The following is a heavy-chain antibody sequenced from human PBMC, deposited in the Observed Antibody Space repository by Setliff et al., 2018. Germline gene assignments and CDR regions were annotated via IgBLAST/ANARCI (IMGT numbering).Heavy chain of an antibody. Sequence: SETLSLTCAVYGGSFSGYYWSWIRQPPGKRLEWIGEIIHSGSTNYNPSLKSRVTMSIDTSKKQFSLKLSSVTAADTAVYYCARHNAGWYYFDYWGQGTLVTSPQ. CDR3: ARHNAGWYYFDY. V-gene: IGHV4-34*12. J-gene: IGHJ4*02. D-gene: IGHD6-19*01. CDR2: IIHSGST. CDR1: GGSFSGYY.